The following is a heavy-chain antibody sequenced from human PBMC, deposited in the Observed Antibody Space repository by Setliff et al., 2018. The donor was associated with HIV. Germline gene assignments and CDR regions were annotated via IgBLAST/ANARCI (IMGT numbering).Heavy chain of an antibody. CDR2: IWYDGTNK. J-gene: IGHJ4*02. V-gene: IGHV3-33*01. D-gene: IGHD6-19*01. CDR3: ASDQQWLAQGWGGPHY. Sequence: GGSLRLSCAASGFSFSSYGMHWVRQAPGKGLEWLALIWYDGTNKQYTDSVKGRFAIPRDNSKNTLYLQMNSLRAEDTAVYYCASDQQWLAQGWGGPHYWGQGTLVTVSS. CDR1: GFSFSSYG.